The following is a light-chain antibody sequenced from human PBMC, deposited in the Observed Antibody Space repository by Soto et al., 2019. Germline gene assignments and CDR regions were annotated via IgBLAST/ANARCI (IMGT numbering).Light chain of an antibody. CDR3: HQYGSPLPST. J-gene: IGKJ5*01. V-gene: IGKV3-20*01. CDR1: QSVSSSY. CDR2: GAS. Sequence: EIVLTQSPGTLSLSPGERATLSCRASQSVSSSYLAWYQQKPGQAPRLLINGASSRATGIPDRFSGSGASTDFTLTIIRLQPEDFAVYYCHQYGSPLPSTFGQGTRLEIK.